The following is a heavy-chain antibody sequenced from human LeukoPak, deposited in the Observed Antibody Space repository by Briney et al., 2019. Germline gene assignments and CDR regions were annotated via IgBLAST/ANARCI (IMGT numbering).Heavy chain of an antibody. CDR2: FYPTGVS. J-gene: IGHJ4*02. V-gene: IGHV4-4*07. CDR1: GGSFSRSY. Sequence: SETLSLTYFVSGGSFSRSYWSWIRQPAGKGLEWIGRFYPTGVSNYHPSLRSRVTMSVDTSKNQFFLKLTSVTAADTAVYYCAKVAGASEKYFDYWGQGILVTVSS. CDR3: AKVAGASEKYFDY. D-gene: IGHD1-26*01.